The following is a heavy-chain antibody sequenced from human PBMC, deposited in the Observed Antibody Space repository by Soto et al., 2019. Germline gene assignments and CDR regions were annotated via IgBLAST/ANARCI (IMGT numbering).Heavy chain of an antibody. CDR2: ISADNGNT. J-gene: IGHJ4*02. CDR1: GYTFTSYG. Sequence: QVQLVQSGAEVKKPGASVKVSCKASGYTFTSYGISWVRQAPGQGLEWMGWISADNGNTNYPQKVQGRVTMTTDTSTNMAYMEMRNLRTDDTAVYYCARDNEGGYSAASPFDYWGQGTLVTVSS. CDR3: ARDNEGGYSAASPFDY. V-gene: IGHV1-18*01. D-gene: IGHD5-18*01.